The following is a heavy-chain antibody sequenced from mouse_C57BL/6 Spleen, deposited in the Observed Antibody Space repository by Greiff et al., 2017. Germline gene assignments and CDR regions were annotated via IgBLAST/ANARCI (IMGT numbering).Heavy chain of an antibody. J-gene: IGHJ2*01. CDR1: GYTFTSYW. Sequence: QVQLQQPGAELVKPGASVKLSCKASGYTFTSYWMQWVKQRPGQGLEWIGEIDPSDSYTNYNQKFKGKATLTVDTSSSTAYMQLSSLTSEDSAVYYCARWDSNYEYFDDWGQGTTLTVSS. CDR3: ARWDSNYEYFDD. V-gene: IGHV1-50*01. D-gene: IGHD2-5*01. CDR2: IDPSDSYT.